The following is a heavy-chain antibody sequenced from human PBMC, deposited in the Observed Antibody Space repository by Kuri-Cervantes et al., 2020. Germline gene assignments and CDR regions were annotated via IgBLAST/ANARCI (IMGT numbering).Heavy chain of an antibody. J-gene: IGHJ4*02. CDR2: ISYDGSNK. CDR3: ARGYRGLLTYYFDY. CDR1: GFTFSSYG. Sequence: GESLKISCAASGFTFSSYGMHWVRQAPGKGLEWVAVISYDGSNKYYADSVKGRFTISRDNSKNTLYPQMNSLRAEDTAVYYCARGYRGLLTYYFDYWGQGTPVTVSS. V-gene: IGHV3-30*03. D-gene: IGHD1-26*01.